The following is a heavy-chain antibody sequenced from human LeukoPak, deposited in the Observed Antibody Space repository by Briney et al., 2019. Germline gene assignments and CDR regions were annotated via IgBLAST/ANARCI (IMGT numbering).Heavy chain of an antibody. Sequence: PGGSLRLSCAASGFTFSDYYMSWIRQAPGKGLEWVSYISSSGSTIYYADSVKGRFTISRDNAKNSLYLQMNSLRAEDTAVYYCARVPIWFGELSDAFDIWGQGTMVTVSS. D-gene: IGHD3-10*01. CDR1: GFTFSDYY. V-gene: IGHV3-11*04. J-gene: IGHJ3*02. CDR2: ISSSGSTI. CDR3: ARVPIWFGELSDAFDI.